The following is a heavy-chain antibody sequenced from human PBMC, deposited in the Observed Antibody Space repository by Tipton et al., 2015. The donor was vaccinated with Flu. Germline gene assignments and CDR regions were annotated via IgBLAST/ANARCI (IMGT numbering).Heavy chain of an antibody. D-gene: IGHD6-19*01. J-gene: IGHJ1*01. Sequence: SLRLSCTVSGGSISSRSYSWGWIRQPPGKGLEWIGNIYNSGSTYYNPSLKSRVTISIDTSKNQFSLRLSFVTAADTAVYYCAREKDSRGSEYFQQWGQGTLVTVSS. CDR2: IYNSGST. CDR1: GGSISSRSYS. V-gene: IGHV4-39*07. CDR3: AREKDSRGSEYFQQ.